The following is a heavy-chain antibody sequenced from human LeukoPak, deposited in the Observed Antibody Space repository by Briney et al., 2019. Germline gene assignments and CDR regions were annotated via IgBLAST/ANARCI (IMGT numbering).Heavy chain of an antibody. CDR2: IQSGGSDQ. CDR1: GFTFSNYG. D-gene: IGHD5-24*01. V-gene: IGHV3-30*02. CDR3: AKRDGYNSGPFDY. Sequence: GGSLRLSCAASGFTFSNYGMHWVRQAPGKGLEWVAFIQSGGSDQYYADSVKGRLSISRDNSKNTLYLRMNSLRTEDTAVYYCAKRDGYNSGPFDYWGQGTLVTVSS. J-gene: IGHJ4*02.